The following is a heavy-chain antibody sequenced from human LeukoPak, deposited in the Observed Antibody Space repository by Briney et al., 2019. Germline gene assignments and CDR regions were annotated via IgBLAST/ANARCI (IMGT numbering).Heavy chain of an antibody. CDR1: GYSFTSYW. CDR3: ARRVGSSGRIYYFDY. V-gene: IGHV5-51*01. CDR2: IYPGDSDT. J-gene: IGHJ4*02. Sequence: GESLKISCKGSGYSFTSYWIGWVRQMPGKGLEWIGIIYPGDSDTTYSPSFQGQVTISADKSIATAYLQWSSLKASDTAMYYCARRVGSSGRIYYFDYWGQGTLVTVSP. D-gene: IGHD6-19*01.